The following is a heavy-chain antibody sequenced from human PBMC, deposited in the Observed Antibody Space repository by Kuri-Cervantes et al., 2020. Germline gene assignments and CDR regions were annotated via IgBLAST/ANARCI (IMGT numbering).Heavy chain of an antibody. V-gene: IGHV3-66*01. J-gene: IGHJ4*02. D-gene: IGHD6-6*01. Sequence: GGSLRLSCAASGFTVSSNYMSWVRQAPGKGLEWVSVIYSGGSTYYTDSVKGRFTISRDNSKNTLYLQMNSLRAEDTAMYYCARDSGYSSSSDYFDHWGQGTLVTVSS. CDR3: ARDSGYSSSSDYFDH. CDR1: GFTVSSNY. CDR2: IYSGGST.